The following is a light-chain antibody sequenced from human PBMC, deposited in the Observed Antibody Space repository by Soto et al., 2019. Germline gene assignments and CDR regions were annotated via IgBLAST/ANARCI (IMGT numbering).Light chain of an antibody. Sequence: EIVLTQSPGTLSFSPGERATLSCRASRSVTNRLAWYQHKPGQAPRLLISGASSRATGIPDRFSGSGSGTEFTPTIRRLEPEDFALYYCQQYGGSPITFGQGTRLEIK. J-gene: IGKJ5*01. CDR1: RSVTNR. V-gene: IGKV3-20*01. CDR3: QQYGGSPIT. CDR2: GAS.